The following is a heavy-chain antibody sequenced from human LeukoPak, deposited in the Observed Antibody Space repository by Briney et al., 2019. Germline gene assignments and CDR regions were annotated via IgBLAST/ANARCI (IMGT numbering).Heavy chain of an antibody. CDR1: GGSFSGYY. CDR2: ISYSGST. Sequence: PSETLSLTCAVYGGSFSGYYWSWIRQPPGKGLEWIGYISYSGSTNYNPSLKSRVSISVDTSKNQFSLKLRSVTAADTAVYYCARGRGQWQPPNEFDYWGQGTLVTGSS. V-gene: IGHV4-59*01. CDR3: ARGRGQWQPPNEFDY. D-gene: IGHD6-19*01. J-gene: IGHJ4*02.